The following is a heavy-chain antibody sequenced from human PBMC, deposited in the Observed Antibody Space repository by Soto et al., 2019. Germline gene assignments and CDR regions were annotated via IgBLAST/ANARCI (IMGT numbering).Heavy chain of an antibody. V-gene: IGHV3-43*01. J-gene: IGHJ4*02. CDR2: ITWDGGSK. Sequence: GGSLRLSCTASGFTFDDHTMHWVRQAPGKGLEWVSLITWDGGSKHYVDSVKGRFTISRDNSKDSLYLQMNSLATEDTAFYYCAKERRGQGEGSSWSYFDYWGQGTLVTSPQ. CDR1: GFTFDDHT. D-gene: IGHD6-13*01. CDR3: AKERRGQGEGSSWSYFDY.